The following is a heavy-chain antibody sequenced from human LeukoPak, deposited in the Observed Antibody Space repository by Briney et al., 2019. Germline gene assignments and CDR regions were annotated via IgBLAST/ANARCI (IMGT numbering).Heavy chain of an antibody. Sequence: ASVKVSCKASGYTFTNYGISWVRQAPGQGLEWMGWISAYNGNRNYAQKLQGRDTMTTDTSTSTAYMELRSLRSDDTAVYYCARGYYYDSSGYSPLDYWGQGTLVTVS. CDR1: GYTFTNYG. CDR2: ISAYNGNR. V-gene: IGHV1-18*01. D-gene: IGHD3-22*01. J-gene: IGHJ4*02. CDR3: ARGYYYDSSGYSPLDY.